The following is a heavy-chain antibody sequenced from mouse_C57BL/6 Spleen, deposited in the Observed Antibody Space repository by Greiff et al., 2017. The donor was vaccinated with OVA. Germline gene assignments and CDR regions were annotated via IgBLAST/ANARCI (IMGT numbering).Heavy chain of an antibody. J-gene: IGHJ2*01. CDR1: GYTFTSYW. CDR3: AREMITTGYYFDY. D-gene: IGHD2-4*01. Sequence: VQLQQSGTELVKPGASVKLSCKASGYTFTSYWMHWVKQRPGQGLEWIGNINPSNGGTNYNEKFKSKATLTVDKSSSTAYMQLSSLTSEDSAVYYCAREMITTGYYFDYWGQGTTLTVSS. CDR2: INPSNGGT. V-gene: IGHV1-53*01.